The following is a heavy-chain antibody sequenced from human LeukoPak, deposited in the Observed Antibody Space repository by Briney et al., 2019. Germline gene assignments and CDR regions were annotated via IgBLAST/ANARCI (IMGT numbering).Heavy chain of an antibody. J-gene: IGHJ4*02. CDR2: ISGSGGST. CDR1: GFTFSSYG. Sequence: PGGSLRLSCAASGFTFSSYGMSWVRQAPGKGLEWVSAISGSGGSTYYADSVKGRFTISRDNAKNSLYLQMNSLRAEDTAVYYCARRGRGSSSFYFDYWGQGTLVTVSS. CDR3: ARRGRGSSSFYFDY. D-gene: IGHD6-13*01. V-gene: IGHV3-23*01.